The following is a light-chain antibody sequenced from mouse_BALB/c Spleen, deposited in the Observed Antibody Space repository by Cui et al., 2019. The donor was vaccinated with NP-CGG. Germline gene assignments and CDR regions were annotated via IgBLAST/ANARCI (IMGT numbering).Light chain of an antibody. Sequence: QDVVIQDSALTTSPGETFTLTFSSSTGPVTTSNYANWVQEKSDHLFTGLIGGTNNRAPGVPARFSGSLIGDKAALTITGAQTEDEAIYFCALWYSNHWVFGGGTKLTVL. CDR1: TGPVTTSNY. CDR3: ALWYSNHWV. CDR2: GTN. J-gene: IGLJ1*01. V-gene: IGLV1*01.